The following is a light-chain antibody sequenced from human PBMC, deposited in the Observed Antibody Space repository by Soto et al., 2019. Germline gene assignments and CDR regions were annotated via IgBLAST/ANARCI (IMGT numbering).Light chain of an antibody. CDR2: GAS. CDR3: HQYANSPPYT. Sequence: EIVLTQSPGTLSLSPGESATLSCRASETLSSSYLAWFQQRPGQAPRLLIYGASNRATGIPDSFSGSGSRTNFSLTISRLDPEDFAVYYCHQYANSPPYTFGQGTKLEIK. V-gene: IGKV3-20*01. CDR1: ETLSSSY. J-gene: IGKJ2*01.